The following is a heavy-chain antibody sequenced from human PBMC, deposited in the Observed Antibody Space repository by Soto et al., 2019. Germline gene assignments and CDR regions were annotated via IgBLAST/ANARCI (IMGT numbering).Heavy chain of an antibody. V-gene: IGHV1-69*02. D-gene: IGHD1-1*01. Sequence: QVQLVQSGAEVKKPGSSVKVSCKASGGTFSSYTITWVRQAPGHGLEWMGRIIPILGIANYAQKFQGRVTITADKSTSTAYMELSSLRSEDTAVYYCARAGGIDLNWNHQPDYWGQGTLVTVSS. J-gene: IGHJ4*02. CDR1: GGTFSSYT. CDR2: IIPILGIA. CDR3: ARAGGIDLNWNHQPDY.